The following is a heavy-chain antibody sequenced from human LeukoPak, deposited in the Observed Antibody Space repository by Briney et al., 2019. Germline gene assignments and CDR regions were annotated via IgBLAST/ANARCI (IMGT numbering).Heavy chain of an antibody. CDR3: ARGWNRIAVSPFDP. J-gene: IGHJ5*02. V-gene: IGHV4-31*03. CDR2: IYYSGST. Sequence: SETLSLTCTVSGGSISGGGYYWSWIRQDPGKGLEWIGYIYYSGSTYYNPSLKSRVTISVDTSKNQFSLKLSSVTAADTAVYYCARGWNRIAVSPFDPWGQGTLVTVSS. CDR1: GGSISGGGYY. D-gene: IGHD6-19*01.